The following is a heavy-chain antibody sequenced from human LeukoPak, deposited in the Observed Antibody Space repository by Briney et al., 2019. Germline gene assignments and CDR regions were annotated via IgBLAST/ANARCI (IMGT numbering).Heavy chain of an antibody. D-gene: IGHD2/OR15-2a*01. V-gene: IGHV4-59*01. CDR1: GGSISSDH. CDR2: IYYSGST. J-gene: IGHJ3*02. CDR3: ARKNDFDI. Sequence: PSETLSLTCTVSGGSISSDHWNWIRQPPGKGLGWIGCIYYSGSTYYNPSLKSRVTTSVDMSKSQFSLRLTSVTAADTAVYYCARKNDFDIWGQGTLVTVSS.